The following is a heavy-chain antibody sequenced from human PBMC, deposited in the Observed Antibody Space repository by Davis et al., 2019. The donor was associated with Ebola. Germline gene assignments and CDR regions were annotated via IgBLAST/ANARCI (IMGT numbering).Heavy chain of an antibody. V-gene: IGHV3-30-3*01. D-gene: IGHD3-10*01. CDR2: ISYDGSNK. Sequence: PGGSLRLSCAASGFTFSSYAMHWVRQAPGKGLEWVAVISYDGSNKYYADSVKGRLTISRDNSKNTLYLQMNSLRAEDTAVYYCARDRGITMVRVAVDYWGQGTLVIVSS. CDR3: ARDRGITMVRVAVDY. J-gene: IGHJ4*02. CDR1: GFTFSSYA.